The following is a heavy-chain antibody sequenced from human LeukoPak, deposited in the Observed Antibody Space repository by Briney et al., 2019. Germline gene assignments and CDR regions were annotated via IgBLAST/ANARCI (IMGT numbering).Heavy chain of an antibody. V-gene: IGHV3-48*03. CDR1: GFTFSSYE. D-gene: IGHD6-19*01. Sequence: PGGSLRLSCAASGFTFSSYEMNWVRQAPGKGLEWVSYISSSGSTIYADSVKGRFTISRDNSKNSLYLQMNSLRSDDTALYYCARESESSGWYDYWGQGTLVTVSS. CDR3: ARESESSGWYDY. J-gene: IGHJ4*02. CDR2: ISSSGSTI.